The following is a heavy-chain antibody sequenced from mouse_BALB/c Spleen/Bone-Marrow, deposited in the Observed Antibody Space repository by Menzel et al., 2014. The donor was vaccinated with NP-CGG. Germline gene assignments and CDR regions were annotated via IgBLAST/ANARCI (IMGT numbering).Heavy chain of an antibody. CDR1: GFTFSSSI. J-gene: IGHJ2*01. Sequence: EVQVVESGGGLVKPGGSLKLSCSASGFTFSSSIMSWVRQTPEKRLEWVATISTGGTYTYYPDSVKGRFTISRDNAKNTPYLQMSSLKSEDTAMYYCSRGYGNCFDYWGQGTTLTVSS. CDR2: ISTGGTYT. D-gene: IGHD2-10*02. V-gene: IGHV5-6-4*01. CDR3: SRGYGNCFDY.